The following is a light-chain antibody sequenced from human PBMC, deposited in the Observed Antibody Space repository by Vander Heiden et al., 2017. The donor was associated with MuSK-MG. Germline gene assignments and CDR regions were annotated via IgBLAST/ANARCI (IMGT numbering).Light chain of an antibody. CDR3: AAWDDSLYGWV. V-gene: IGLV1-44*01. J-gene: IGLJ3*02. CDR1: SSNIASNT. CDR2: SNN. Sequence: QSVLTQPPSASGTPGQRLTISCSGTSSNIASNTVNWFQQLPGTAPKLLIYSNNQRPSGVPARFSGSKSGTSASLAISGLQSEDEADYYWAAWDDSLYGWVFGGGTKLTVL.